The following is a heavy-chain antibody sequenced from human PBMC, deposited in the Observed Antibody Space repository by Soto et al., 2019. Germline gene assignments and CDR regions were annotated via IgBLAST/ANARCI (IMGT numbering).Heavy chain of an antibody. CDR2: ISTSGNTI. Sequence: GGSLRLSCAASGFTFSSYEMNWVRQAPGKGLEWVSYISTSGNTIHYADSVKGRFTISRDNAKNSLYLQMNSLRAEDTAVYYCARDIDYYDSSGYPSFDYWGQGTLVTVSS. J-gene: IGHJ4*02. D-gene: IGHD3-22*01. CDR1: GFTFSSYE. CDR3: ARDIDYYDSSGYPSFDY. V-gene: IGHV3-48*03.